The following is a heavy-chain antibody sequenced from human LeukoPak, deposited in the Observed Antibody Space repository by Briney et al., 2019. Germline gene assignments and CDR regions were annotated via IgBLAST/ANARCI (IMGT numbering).Heavy chain of an antibody. CDR2: IYYSGST. Sequence: PSETLSLTCAVYGGSFSGYYWSWIRQPPGKGLEWIGSIYYSGSTYYNPSLKSRVTISVDTSKNQFSLKLSSVTAADTAVYYCAGGGSGYSYGLDYWGQGTLVTVSS. V-gene: IGHV4-34*01. D-gene: IGHD5-18*01. J-gene: IGHJ4*02. CDR3: AGGGSGYSYGLDY. CDR1: GGSFSGYY.